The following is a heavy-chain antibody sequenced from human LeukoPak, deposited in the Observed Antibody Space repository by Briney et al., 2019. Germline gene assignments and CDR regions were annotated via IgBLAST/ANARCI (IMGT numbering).Heavy chain of an antibody. J-gene: IGHJ4*02. V-gene: IGHV3-23*01. CDR2: ISGTGGGT. CDR3: AKDREATIAAAGTFDY. CDR1: GFTFTTYG. Sequence: GGSLRLSCAASGFTFTTYGMSWVRQAPGKGLEWVSGISGTGGGTYYADSVKGRFTISRDNSKNTLYLQVNSLRAEDTAVYYCAKDREATIAAAGTFDYWGQGTLVTVSS. D-gene: IGHD6-13*01.